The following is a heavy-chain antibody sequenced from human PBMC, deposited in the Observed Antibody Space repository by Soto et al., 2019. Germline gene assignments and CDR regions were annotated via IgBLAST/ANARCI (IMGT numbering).Heavy chain of an antibody. CDR2: IYYSGST. CDR3: ARCPSPGYDILTGYYAYYYYMDV. Sequence: SETLSLTCTVSGGSISSYYWSWIRQPPGKGLEWIGYIYYSGSTNYNPSLKSRVTISVDTSKNQFPLKLSSVTAADTAVYYCARCPSPGYDILTGYYAYYYYMDVWGKGTTVTVSS. D-gene: IGHD3-9*01. V-gene: IGHV4-59*08. J-gene: IGHJ6*03. CDR1: GGSISSYY.